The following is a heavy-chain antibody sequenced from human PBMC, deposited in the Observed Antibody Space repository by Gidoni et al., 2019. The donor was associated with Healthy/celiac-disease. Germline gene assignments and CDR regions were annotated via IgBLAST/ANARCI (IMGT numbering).Heavy chain of an antibody. CDR3: AKDQWFGEGPPYYYYGMDV. CDR1: GFTFSRYG. V-gene: IGHV3-30*18. D-gene: IGHD3-10*01. J-gene: IGHJ6*02. CDR2: ISDDGSNK. Sequence: QVQLVESGGGVVQPGRALRIPCAASGFTFSRYGSHWVRQAPGKGLEWLSVISDDGSNKYYADSVKGRFTSSRDNSKNTLYLQMNSLRAEDTAVYYCAKDQWFGEGPPYYYYGMDVWGQGTTVTVSS.